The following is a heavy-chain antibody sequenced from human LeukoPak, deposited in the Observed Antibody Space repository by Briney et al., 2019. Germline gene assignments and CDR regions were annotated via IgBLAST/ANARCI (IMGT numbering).Heavy chain of an antibody. CDR3: ARDLSHCSGGTCFSAHFDY. J-gene: IGHJ4*02. D-gene: IGHD2-15*01. V-gene: IGHV3-53*01. CDR1: GLTVTSNY. Sequence: GGSLRLSCAASGLTVTSNYMSWIRQAPGKGLEWVSVIYSGGDTYYADSVKGRFTISRDNAKNTLYLQMNSLRAEDTAVYYCARDLSHCSGGTCFSAHFDYWGLGTLVTVSS. CDR2: IYSGGDT.